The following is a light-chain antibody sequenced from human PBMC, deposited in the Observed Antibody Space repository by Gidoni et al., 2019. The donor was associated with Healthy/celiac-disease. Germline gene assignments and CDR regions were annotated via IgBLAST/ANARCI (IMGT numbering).Light chain of an antibody. J-gene: IGKJ3*01. Sequence: EIVLTQSPGTLSLSPGERATLSCRASQSVSSSYLAWYQQKPGQAPRLLIYGASSRATGIPDRFSGSGSGTDFTLTISRLEPEDFAVYYCQQYGSSGTFXSXTKVDIK. CDR1: QSVSSSY. V-gene: IGKV3-20*01. CDR2: GAS. CDR3: QQYGSSGT.